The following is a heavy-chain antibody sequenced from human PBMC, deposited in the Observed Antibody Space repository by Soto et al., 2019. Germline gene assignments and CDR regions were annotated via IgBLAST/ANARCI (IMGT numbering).Heavy chain of an antibody. J-gene: IGHJ3*01. V-gene: IGHV4-31*03. CDR3: ARYSWLPMRRLRDAFDV. CDR1: GDSVSNSGYY. Sequence: QVQLQESGPGLVKPSQTLSLTCTVSGDSVSNSGYYWSWIRQPPGKALEWTGFIYDSGTTFYNPSLRSRITFSVDKSKNQFSLKLNSVTAADTAIYYCARYSWLPMRRLRDAFDVWGQGTMVTVSS. CDR2: IYDSGTT. D-gene: IGHD3-22*01.